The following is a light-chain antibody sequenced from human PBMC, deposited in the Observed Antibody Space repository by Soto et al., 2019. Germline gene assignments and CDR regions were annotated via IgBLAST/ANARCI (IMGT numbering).Light chain of an antibody. J-gene: IGKJ2*01. V-gene: IGKV1-39*01. CDR3: QKSYSTPYS. CDR2: TAS. Sequence: DIQMTQSPSSLSASVGDRVTITCRASQSISSYLKWYQQKPGKAPKLLIYTASSLQSWVPSMFSGSGSGTDFNLTISSLQPEDFATYYCQKSYSTPYSFGKGTKLEIK. CDR1: QSISSY.